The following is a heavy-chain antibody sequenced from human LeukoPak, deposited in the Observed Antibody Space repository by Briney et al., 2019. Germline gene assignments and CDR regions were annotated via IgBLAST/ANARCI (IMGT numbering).Heavy chain of an antibody. CDR3: ASPYYDFWSGYYQGRTDY. CDR1: GGSFSGYY. CDR2: INHSGST. Sequence: SETLSLTCAVYGGSFSGYYWSWIRQPPGKGLEWIGEINHSGSTNYNPSLKSRVTTSVDTSKNQFSLKLSSVTAADTAVYYCASPYYDFWSGYYQGRTDYWGQGTLVTVSS. J-gene: IGHJ4*02. V-gene: IGHV4-34*01. D-gene: IGHD3-3*01.